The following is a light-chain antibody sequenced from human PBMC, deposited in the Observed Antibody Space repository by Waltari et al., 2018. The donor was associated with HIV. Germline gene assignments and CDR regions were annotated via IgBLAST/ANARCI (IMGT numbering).Light chain of an antibody. CDR3: QSYDGRQSGFWV. Sequence: QSVLTQPPSVSGAPGQRVTISCTGSSPNIGAGYDVHWYQQLPGTAPKLLIYGNTNRPSGVSDRFSGSKSGTSASLAITGLQAEDEADYYCQSYDGRQSGFWVFGGGTTLTVL. CDR1: SPNIGAGYD. J-gene: IGLJ3*02. CDR2: GNT. V-gene: IGLV1-40*01.